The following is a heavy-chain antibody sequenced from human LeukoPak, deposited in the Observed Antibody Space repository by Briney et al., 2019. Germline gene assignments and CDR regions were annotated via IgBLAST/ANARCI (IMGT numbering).Heavy chain of an antibody. Sequence: GGSLRLSCAASGFTFSSYAMSWVRQAPGKGLEWVSAISGSGGSTYYADSVKGRFTISRDNSKNTLYLQMNSLRAEDTAVYYCADVFFGIWAVDYWGQGTLVTVSS. V-gene: IGHV3-23*01. D-gene: IGHD2-15*01. CDR1: GFTFSSYA. CDR2: ISGSGGST. CDR3: ADVFFGIWAVDY. J-gene: IGHJ4*02.